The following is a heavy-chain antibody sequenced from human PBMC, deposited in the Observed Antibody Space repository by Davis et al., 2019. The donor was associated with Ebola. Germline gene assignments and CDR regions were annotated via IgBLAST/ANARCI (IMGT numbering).Heavy chain of an antibody. D-gene: IGHD5-24*01. Sequence: SVKVSCKASGGTFSSYAISWVRQAPGQGLEWMGGIIPIFGTANYAQKFQGRVTITADESTSTAYMELSSLRSEDTAVYYCARDLFRDGYIIDAFDIWGQGTMVTVSS. J-gene: IGHJ3*02. CDR1: GGTFSSYA. CDR2: IIPIFGTA. CDR3: ARDLFRDGYIIDAFDI. V-gene: IGHV1-69*13.